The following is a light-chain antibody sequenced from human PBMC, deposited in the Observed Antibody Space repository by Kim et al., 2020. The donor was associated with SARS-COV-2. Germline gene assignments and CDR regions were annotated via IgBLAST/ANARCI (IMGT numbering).Light chain of an antibody. CDR1: SRRSYY. J-gene: IGLJ1*01. CDR2: GKN. Sequence: VDLGQTVRITCQGDSRRSYYASWYQQKPGQAPVLVIYGKNNRPSGIPDRFSGSSSGNTASLTITGAQAEDEADYYCNSRDSSGNRDFGTGTKVTVL. CDR3: NSRDSSGNRD. V-gene: IGLV3-19*01.